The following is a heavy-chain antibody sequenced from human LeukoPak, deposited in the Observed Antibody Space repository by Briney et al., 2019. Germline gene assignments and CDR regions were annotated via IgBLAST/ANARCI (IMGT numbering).Heavy chain of an antibody. CDR1: GGSISSYY. CDR2: IYYSGST. J-gene: IGHJ3*02. D-gene: IGHD1-26*01. CDR3: ARSFNSNFHQVRQHAFDI. V-gene: IGHV4-59*01. Sequence: SETLSLTCTVSGGSISSYYWSWIRQPPGKGLEWIGYIYYSGSTNYNPSLKSRVTISVDTSKNQFSLKLSSVTAADTAVYYCARSFNSNFHQVRQHAFDIWGQGTMVTVSS.